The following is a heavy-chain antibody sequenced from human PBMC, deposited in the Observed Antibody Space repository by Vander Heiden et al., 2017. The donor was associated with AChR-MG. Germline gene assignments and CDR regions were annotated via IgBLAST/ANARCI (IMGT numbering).Heavy chain of an antibody. Sequence: QVQLVESGGGVAQPGRSLRLSCAASGFTLRSHAIHWVRRAPGKGLEWWAVITYDGSNKYDADSVKGRFTISRDNSKNTLYLQMNGLRAEDTAVYYCARVGHIVVVTAIGEDWFDPWGQGTLVTVSS. V-gene: IGHV3-30-3*01. J-gene: IGHJ5*02. CDR3: ARVGHIVVVTAIGEDWFDP. CDR1: GFTLRSHA. CDR2: ITYDGSNK. D-gene: IGHD2-21*02.